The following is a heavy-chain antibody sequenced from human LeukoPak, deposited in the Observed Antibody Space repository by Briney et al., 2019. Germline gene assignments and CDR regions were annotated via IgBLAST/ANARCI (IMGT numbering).Heavy chain of an antibody. CDR3: ARNNGMDV. J-gene: IGHJ6*02. CDR1: GFALSSHW. CDR2: VNRDGSET. Sequence: GGSLRLSCAASGFALSSHWMTWVRQVPGREPEWVANVNRDGSETYYLDSVKGRFTISKDNAKNPLYLQMNSLRAEDTALYHCARNNGMDVWGQGTTVIVSS. V-gene: IGHV3-7*03.